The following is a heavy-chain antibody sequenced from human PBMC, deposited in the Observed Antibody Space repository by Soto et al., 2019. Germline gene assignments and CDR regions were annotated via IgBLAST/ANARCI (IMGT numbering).Heavy chain of an antibody. D-gene: IGHD1-26*01. V-gene: IGHV6-1*01. CDR1: GDSVSSNMAA. Sequence: SQTLSRTCAICGDSVSSNMAAWNWIRQSPSRGLEWLGRTYYRSKWYNDYAVSVKSRITINPDTSKNQFSLQLNSVTPEDTAVYYCARVPRSRSVYYFDYWGQGTLVTVSS. CDR3: ARVPRSRSVYYFDY. CDR2: TYYRSKWYN. J-gene: IGHJ4*02.